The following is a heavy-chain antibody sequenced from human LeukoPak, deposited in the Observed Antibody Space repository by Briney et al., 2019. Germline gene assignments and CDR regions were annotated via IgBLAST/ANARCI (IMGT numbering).Heavy chain of an antibody. CDR2: IYYSGST. Sequence: SETLSLTCTVSGGSISSYYWSWIRQPPGKGLEWIGYIYYSGSTNYNPSLKSRVTISADTSKIQFSLKLSSVTAADTAVYYCARDRAAAHFDYWGQGTLVTVSS. CDR3: ARDRAAAHFDY. CDR1: GGSISSYY. V-gene: IGHV4-59*01. D-gene: IGHD6-13*01. J-gene: IGHJ4*02.